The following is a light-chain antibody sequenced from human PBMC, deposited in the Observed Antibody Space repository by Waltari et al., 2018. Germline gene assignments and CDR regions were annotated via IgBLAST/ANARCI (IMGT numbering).Light chain of an antibody. Sequence: SYELTQPLSVSVALGQTATITCGGSNIGSKNVNWYQQKPGQAPVLVIYRDTKRPFGIPERFSGSNSENTATLTICSAQVGDESDFYCQLWDSNTAIFGGGTKLTVL. CDR1: NIGSKN. CDR2: RDT. V-gene: IGLV3-9*01. J-gene: IGLJ2*01. CDR3: QLWDSNTAI.